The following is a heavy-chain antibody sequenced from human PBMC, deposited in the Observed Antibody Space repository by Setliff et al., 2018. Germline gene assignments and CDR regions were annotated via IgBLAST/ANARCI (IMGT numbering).Heavy chain of an antibody. Sequence: SETLSLTRTASGGSISDSHYYWGWFRQPPGMRPEWIGTVYYSGSIYYNPSLKSRVTLFADTSKDQFSLRLTSMTAADTAVYYCARQVEMATIAFDVWGQGTMVT. CDR3: ARQVEMATIAFDV. CDR1: GGSISDSHYY. V-gene: IGHV4-39*01. J-gene: IGHJ3*01. CDR2: VYYSGSI. D-gene: IGHD5-12*01.